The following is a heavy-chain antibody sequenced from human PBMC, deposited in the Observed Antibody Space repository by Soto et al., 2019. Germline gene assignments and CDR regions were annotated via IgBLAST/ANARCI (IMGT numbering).Heavy chain of an antibody. CDR1: GYTFSSYH. CDR3: ARGRYCISTSCPYNWFDP. CDR2: ISAYNGNT. D-gene: IGHD2-2*01. V-gene: IGHV1-18*01. Sequence: ASVKVSCKASGYTFSSYHISWVRQAPGQGLEWMGWISAYNGNTNYAQKLQGRVTMTTDTSTSTAYMELRSLRSDDTAMYYCARGRYCISTSCPYNWFDPWGQGTLVTVSS. J-gene: IGHJ5*02.